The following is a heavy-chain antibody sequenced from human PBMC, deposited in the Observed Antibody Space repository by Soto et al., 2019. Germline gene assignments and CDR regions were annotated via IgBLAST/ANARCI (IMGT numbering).Heavy chain of an antibody. V-gene: IGHV1-18*01. Sequence: QVQLVQSGAEVKKPGASVRVSCKTSGYTFSDYVISWVRQAPGQGLEWVGWISASNGDSNFAQKVQGSVTLTTDTSTSPGYMEMRGLRFDDAALSFCSSAATTTEKYYSYIPVWGKGTRVTVSS. CDR2: ISASNGDS. J-gene: IGHJ6*04. D-gene: IGHD2-15*01. CDR3: SSAATTTEKYYSYIPV. CDR1: GYTFSDYV.